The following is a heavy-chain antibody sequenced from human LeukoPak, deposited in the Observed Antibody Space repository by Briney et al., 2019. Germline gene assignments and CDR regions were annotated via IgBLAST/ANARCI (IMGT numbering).Heavy chain of an antibody. CDR1: GFTFSSYS. CDR2: ISSSSSTI. CDR3: ARFPPVAGRYYYYMDV. Sequence: PGGSLRLSCAASGFTFSSYSMNWVRQAPGKGLEWVSYISSSSSTIYYADSVKGRFTISRDNTKNSLFLQMNSLRAEDTAVYYCARFPPVAGRYYYYMDVWGKGTTVTISS. V-gene: IGHV3-48*04. J-gene: IGHJ6*03. D-gene: IGHD6-19*01.